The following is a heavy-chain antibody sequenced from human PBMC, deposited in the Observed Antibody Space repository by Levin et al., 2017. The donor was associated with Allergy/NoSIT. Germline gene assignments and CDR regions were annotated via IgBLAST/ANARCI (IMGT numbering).Heavy chain of an antibody. D-gene: IGHD3-22*01. J-gene: IGHJ6*02. CDR1: GGTFSSYA. CDR2: IIPIFGTT. V-gene: IGHV1-69*13. CDR3: ARRGYDSSGYYYDYYVMEV. Sequence: ASVKVSCKASGGTFSSYAISWVRQAPGQGLEWMGGIIPIFGTTNYAQKFQGRVTITADESTSTAYMELSRLRSEDTAVYYCARRGYDSSGYYYDYYVMEVWGQGTTVTVSS.